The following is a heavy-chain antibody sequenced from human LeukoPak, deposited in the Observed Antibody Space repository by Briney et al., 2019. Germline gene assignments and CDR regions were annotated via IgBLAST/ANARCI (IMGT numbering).Heavy chain of an antibody. CDR3: ARGGRGSAAVVAPRSFDI. V-gene: IGHV3-53*01. J-gene: IGHJ3*02. CDR2: IYSGGST. Sequence: GGSQRLSCAASGFTVSSNYMSWVRQALGKGLEWVSVIYSGGSTYYADSVKGRFIISRDISKNTLYLQMNSLRAEDSALYYCARGGRGSAAVVAPRSFDIWGQGTMVTVSS. D-gene: IGHD3-22*01. CDR1: GFTVSSNY.